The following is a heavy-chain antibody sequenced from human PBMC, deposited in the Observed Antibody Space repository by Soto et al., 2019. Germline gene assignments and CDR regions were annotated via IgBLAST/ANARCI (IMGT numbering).Heavy chain of an antibody. CDR3: ARASRQPLYYYDSSGYYSGGYFDY. V-gene: IGHV3-30-3*01. J-gene: IGHJ4*02. CDR2: ISYDGSNK. CDR1: GFTFSSYA. D-gene: IGHD3-22*01. Sequence: QVQLVESGGGVVQPGRSLRLSCAASGFTFSSYAMHWVRQAPGKGLEWVAVISYDGSNKYYADSVKGRFTISRDNSKNTLYLQMNSLRAEDTAVYYCARASRQPLYYYDSSGYYSGGYFDYWGQGTLVTVSS.